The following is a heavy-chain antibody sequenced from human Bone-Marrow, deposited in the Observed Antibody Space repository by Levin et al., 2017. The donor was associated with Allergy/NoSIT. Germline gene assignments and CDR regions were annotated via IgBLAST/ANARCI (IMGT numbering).Heavy chain of an antibody. CDR3: ARDLYDYIWGSYRYFDY. V-gene: IGHV7-4-1*02. J-gene: IGHJ4*02. CDR2: INTNTGKP. CDR1: GYTFTNYA. Sequence: ASVKVSCKASGYTFTNYAMNWVRQAPGQGLEWMGWINTNTGKPTYAQGFTGRYVFSLDTSVNTAYLQISSLKAEDTAVFYCARDLYDYIWGSYRYFDYWGQGTLVTVSS. D-gene: IGHD3-16*02.